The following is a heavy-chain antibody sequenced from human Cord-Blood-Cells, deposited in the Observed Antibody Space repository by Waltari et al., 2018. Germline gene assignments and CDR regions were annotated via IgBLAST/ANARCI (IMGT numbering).Heavy chain of an antibody. V-gene: IGHV4-4*02. D-gene: IGHD3-22*01. CDR2: NYHSGST. CDR1: GGSIRSSNW. CDR3: AVRDSSGYYYFDY. Sequence: QVQLQESGPGLVKPSGTLSLTCAVSGGSIRSSNWCSWVRQPPGKGLEWIGENYHSGSTNYNPSLKSRVTISVDKSKNQFSLKLSSVTAADTAVYYCAVRDSSGYYYFDYWGQGTLVTVSS. J-gene: IGHJ4*02.